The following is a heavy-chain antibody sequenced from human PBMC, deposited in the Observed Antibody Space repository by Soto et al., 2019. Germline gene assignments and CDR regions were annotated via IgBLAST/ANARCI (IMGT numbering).Heavy chain of an antibody. J-gene: IGHJ4*02. CDR1: GGSISSYY. Sequence: PSETLSLTCTVSGGSISSYYWSWIRQPPGKGLEWIGYIYYSGSTNYNPSLKSRVTTSVDTSKNQFSLKLSSVTAADTAVYYCARDGGLVPAANPIFDYWGQGTLLTVSS. CDR2: IYYSGST. V-gene: IGHV4-59*01. CDR3: ARDGGLVPAANPIFDY. D-gene: IGHD2-2*01.